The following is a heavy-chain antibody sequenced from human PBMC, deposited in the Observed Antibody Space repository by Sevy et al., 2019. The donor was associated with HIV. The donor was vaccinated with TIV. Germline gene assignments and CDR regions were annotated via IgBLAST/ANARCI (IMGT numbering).Heavy chain of an antibody. CDR2: INHSGST. CDR1: GGSFSGYY. V-gene: IGHV4-34*01. Sequence: SETLSLTCAVYGGSFSGYYWSWIRQPPGKGLEWIGEINHSGSTNYNPSLKSRVTISVDTSKNQFSLKLSSVTAADTAVYYCARGRTKYRSSSAYDYWGQGTLVTVSS. D-gene: IGHD6-6*01. J-gene: IGHJ4*02. CDR3: ARGRTKYRSSSAYDY.